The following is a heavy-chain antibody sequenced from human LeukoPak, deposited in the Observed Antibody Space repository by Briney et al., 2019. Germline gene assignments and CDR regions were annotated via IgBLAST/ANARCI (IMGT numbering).Heavy chain of an antibody. J-gene: IGHJ4*02. CDR2: ITSGSGII. D-gene: IGHD5-18*01. CDR1: GFTFSSYE. CDR3: ARGYSYLQPFDY. Sequence: PGGSLRLSCAASGFTFSSYEMNWVRRAPGKGLEWISYITSGSGIIYYADSVKGRFTISRDNAKNSLYLQMSSLRAEDTAVYYCARGYSYLQPFDYWGQGTLVTASS. V-gene: IGHV3-48*03.